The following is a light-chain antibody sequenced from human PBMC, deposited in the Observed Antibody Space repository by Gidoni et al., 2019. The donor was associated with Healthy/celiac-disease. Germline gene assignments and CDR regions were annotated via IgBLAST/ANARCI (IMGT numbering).Light chain of an antibody. CDR2: GAS. V-gene: IGKV3-15*01. J-gene: IGKJ2*01. CDR1: QSVSSN. Sequence: EIVMTQSPATLSVSPGERATLSCRASQSVSSNLAWYQQKPGQAPRLLIFGASTRATGIPARFSGSGSGTEFTLTISSLQSEDFAVYYCQQYKDTFGQGTKLEIK. CDR3: QQYKDT.